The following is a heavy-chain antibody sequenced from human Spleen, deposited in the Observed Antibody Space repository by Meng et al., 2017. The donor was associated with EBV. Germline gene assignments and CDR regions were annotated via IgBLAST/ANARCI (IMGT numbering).Heavy chain of an antibody. J-gene: IGHJ4*02. D-gene: IGHD5/OR15-5a*01. Sequence: QVQLVQSGAEVKKHXXSAKVSSKASGYTFTSNYIHWVRQAPGQGLEWMGVIHPGGGSARNTQNYQGRVTMTRDTSTSTVYMELSSLRSEDTAIYYCARDVSDQDVYYFDYWGQGTLVTVSS. CDR3: ARDVSDQDVYYFDY. CDR1: GYTFTSNY. V-gene: IGHV1-46*01. CDR2: IHPGGGSA.